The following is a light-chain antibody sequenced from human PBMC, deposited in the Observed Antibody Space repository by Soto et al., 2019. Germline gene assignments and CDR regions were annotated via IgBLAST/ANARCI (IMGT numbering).Light chain of an antibody. J-gene: IGKJ2*01. Sequence: DIQMTQSPSTLSASVGDRVTITCRVSQSISSWLAWYQQKPGKAPKLLIYKASSLESGVPSRFSGSGSGTEFTLTISSLQPDDFATYYCQQYNSYPYTFGQGTKLDIK. CDR1: QSISSW. CDR3: QQYNSYPYT. V-gene: IGKV1-5*03. CDR2: KAS.